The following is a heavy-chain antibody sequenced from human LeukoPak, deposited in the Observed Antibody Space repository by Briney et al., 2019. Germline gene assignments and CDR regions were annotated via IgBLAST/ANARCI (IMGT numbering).Heavy chain of an antibody. V-gene: IGHV4-59*01. CDR3: AKASAKEMAPLI. D-gene: IGHD5-24*01. CDR1: GGSISSYY. J-gene: IGHJ4*02. Sequence: PSETLSLTCTVSGGSISSYYWSWIRQPPGKGLEWIGSFYYTRSTNYYASFKSRVTISVDTSTNQFSLKLSSVTAADTALYCCAKASAKEMAPLIWGQGTLVTVTS. CDR2: FYYTRST.